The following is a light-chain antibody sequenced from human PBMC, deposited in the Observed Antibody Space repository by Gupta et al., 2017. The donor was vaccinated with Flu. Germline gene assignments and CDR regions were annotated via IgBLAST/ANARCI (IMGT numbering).Light chain of an antibody. V-gene: IGLV3-19*01. J-gene: IGLJ2*01. Sequence: CQGDRIRSYYASWYQQKTGHAPLLDFYGKNTRASGIPDRFSGSSSGNTASLTVIGAQEEDDADYYCYSRDMSGSHVVFGGGTKLTVL. CDR2: GKN. CDR1: RIRSYY. CDR3: YSRDMSGSHVV.